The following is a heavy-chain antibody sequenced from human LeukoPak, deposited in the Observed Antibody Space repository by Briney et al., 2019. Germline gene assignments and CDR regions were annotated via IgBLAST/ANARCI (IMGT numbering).Heavy chain of an antibody. V-gene: IGHV4-59*01. CDR3: ALYCSSTSCRYGMDV. J-gene: IGHJ6*02. D-gene: IGHD2-2*01. Sequence: SETLSLTCTVSGGSISSYYWSWIRQPPGKGLEWIGYIYYSGGTNYNPSLKSRVTISVDTSKNQFSLKLSSVTAADTAVYYCALYCSSTSCRYGMDVWGQGTTVTVSS. CDR2: IYYSGGT. CDR1: GGSISSYY.